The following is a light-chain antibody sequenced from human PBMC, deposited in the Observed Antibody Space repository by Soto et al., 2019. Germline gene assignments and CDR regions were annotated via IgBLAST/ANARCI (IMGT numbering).Light chain of an antibody. Sequence: VVRQPPSASGAPGQTETICCSGGGSTIGAGYDVHWYQQLPGTAPRLLIYEVTIRPSGVSDRFSGSKSANTASLTVYGLQAEDEADYYCSSYTGGNPSYVFGTGTKVT. CDR3: SSYTGGNPSYV. V-gene: IGLV1-40*01. CDR2: EVT. CDR1: GSTIGAGYD. J-gene: IGLJ1*01.